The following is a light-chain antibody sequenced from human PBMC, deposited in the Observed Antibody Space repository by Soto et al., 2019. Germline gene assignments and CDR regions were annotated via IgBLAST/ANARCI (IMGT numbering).Light chain of an antibody. CDR1: SGHSDYP. J-gene: IGLJ2*01. Sequence: QLVLTQSPSASASLGASVKLTCTLGSGHSDYPIVWHQQQPEKGPRFLMRVNSDGSHSKGDGIPDRFSGSSSEAERYLIISSLQSEDETDYYCQTWATGTVIFGGGTKVTVL. V-gene: IGLV4-69*02. CDR3: QTWATGTVI. CDR2: VNSDGSH.